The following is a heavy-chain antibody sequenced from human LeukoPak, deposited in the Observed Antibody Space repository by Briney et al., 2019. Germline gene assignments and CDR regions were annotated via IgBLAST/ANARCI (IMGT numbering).Heavy chain of an antibody. D-gene: IGHD2-21*01. J-gene: IGHJ4*02. CDR2: IYYSGST. CDR3: ARATRIRSRDFDY. V-gene: IGHV4-39*07. CDR1: GDSIRSSSYY. Sequence: SETLSLTCTVSGDSIRSSSYYWGWPRQPPGTGLEWIGNIYYSGSTYYNPSLTSRVTISVDTSKNQFSLKLSSVTAADTAVYYCARATRIRSRDFDYWGQGTLVTVSS.